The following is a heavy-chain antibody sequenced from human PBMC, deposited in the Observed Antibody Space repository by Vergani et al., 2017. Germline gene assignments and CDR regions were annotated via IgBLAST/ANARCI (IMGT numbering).Heavy chain of an antibody. J-gene: IGHJ4*02. V-gene: IGHV3-30*02. D-gene: IGHD3-9*01. Sequence: QVQLVESGGGVVQPGGSLRLSCAASGFTFSSYGMHWVRQAPGKGLEWVAFIRYDGSNKYYADSVKGRFTISRDNSKNTLYLQQNSLRAEDTAVYYCAKHYDILTGYSDPTFDYWGQGTLVTVSS. CDR1: GFTFSSYG. CDR2: IRYDGSNK. CDR3: AKHYDILTGYSDPTFDY.